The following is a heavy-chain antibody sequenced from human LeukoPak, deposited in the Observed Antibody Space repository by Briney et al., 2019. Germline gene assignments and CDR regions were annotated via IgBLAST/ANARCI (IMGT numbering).Heavy chain of an antibody. CDR1: GYTFTGYY. J-gene: IGHJ4*02. D-gene: IGHD3-9*01. Sequence: ASVKVSCKASGYTFTGYYVHWVRQAPGQGLEWMGWINPNSGGTNYAQKFQGRVTMTRDTSISTAYMELSRLRSDDTAVYYCAKGDHYDILTGYQTPSHLSDYWGQGTLVTVSS. CDR2: INPNSGGT. V-gene: IGHV1-2*02. CDR3: AKGDHYDILTGYQTPSHLSDY.